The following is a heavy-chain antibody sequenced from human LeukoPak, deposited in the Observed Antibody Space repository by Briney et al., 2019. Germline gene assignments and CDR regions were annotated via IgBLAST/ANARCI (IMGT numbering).Heavy chain of an antibody. J-gene: IGHJ4*02. CDR1: GFTFSRYG. D-gene: IGHD3-10*01. CDR2: IRYDGTEQ. Sequence: PGGSLTLSCAGSGFTFSRYGIHWVRQAPGKGLEWVSVIRYDGTEQSYADSVKGRFTISRDNSKNTVYLQMNSLRDEDTATYYCARDIWLGQNRFFDNWGQGTLVTVSS. CDR3: ARDIWLGQNRFFDN. V-gene: IGHV3-33*01.